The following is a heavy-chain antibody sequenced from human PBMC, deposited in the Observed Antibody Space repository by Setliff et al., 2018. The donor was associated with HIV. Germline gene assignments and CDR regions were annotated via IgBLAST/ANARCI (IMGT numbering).Heavy chain of an antibody. CDR3: ARDRALRFSKSPSFNYFDV. Sequence: PSETLSLTCSVSGGSTSSGTYYWSWIRQPAGKGLEWIGHIFSTGSTNYNPSLKSRVIMSADTSKNQFSLRLTSLTAADTAVYNCARDRALRFSKSPSFNYFDVWGQGALVTVSS. CDR2: IFSTGST. V-gene: IGHV4-61*09. J-gene: IGHJ4*02. D-gene: IGHD3-10*01. CDR1: GGSTSSGTYY.